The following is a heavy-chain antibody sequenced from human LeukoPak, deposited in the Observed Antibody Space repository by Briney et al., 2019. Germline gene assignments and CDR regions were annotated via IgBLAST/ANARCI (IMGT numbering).Heavy chain of an antibody. CDR2: ISYDGSNK. V-gene: IGHV3-30*18. CDR3: AKDRGSTAGSY. J-gene: IGHJ4*02. D-gene: IGHD6-13*01. Sequence: GGSLRLSCAASGFTFSSYGMHWVRQAPGKGLEWVAVISYDGSNKYYADSVKGRFTISRDNSKNTLYLQMNSLRAEDTGVYYCAKDRGSTAGSYWGQGTLVTVSS. CDR1: GFTFSSYG.